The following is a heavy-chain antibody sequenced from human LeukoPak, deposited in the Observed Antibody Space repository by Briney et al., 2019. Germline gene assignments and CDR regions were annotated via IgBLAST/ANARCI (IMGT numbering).Heavy chain of an antibody. CDR2: INPSGGST. CDR1: GYTFTTYY. D-gene: IGHD3-22*01. CDR3: ASPSSYYYESSDSRAFDI. J-gene: IGHJ3*02. Sequence: ASVKVSCKASGYTFTTYYMHWVRQAPGQGLEWMGIINPSGGSTTYAQKFQGRVTMTRDSSKSSVTIALSSPRSSDTALYCCASPSSYYYESSDSRAFDIWGQGTMVTVSS. V-gene: IGHV1-46*03.